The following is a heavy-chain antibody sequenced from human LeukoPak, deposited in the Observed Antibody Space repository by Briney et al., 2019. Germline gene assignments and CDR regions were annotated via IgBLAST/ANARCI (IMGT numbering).Heavy chain of an antibody. D-gene: IGHD5-12*01. Sequence: GGSLRLSCVASGFTFSRVDMTWVRQAPGKGLEWVAHINQDGSEEHYMDSVKARFTISRDNAKNSLSLQMNSLRAEDTAVYYCVRDGGVSGYDLLDYWGQGTLVTVSS. V-gene: IGHV3-7*01. J-gene: IGHJ4*02. CDR3: VRDGGVSGYDLLDY. CDR2: INQDGSEE. CDR1: GFTFSRVD.